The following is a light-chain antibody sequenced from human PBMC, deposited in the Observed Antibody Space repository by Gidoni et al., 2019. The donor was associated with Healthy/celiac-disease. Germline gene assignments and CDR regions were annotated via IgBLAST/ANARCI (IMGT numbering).Light chain of an antibody. CDR1: QSLLHSNGYNY. J-gene: IGKJ3*01. V-gene: IGKV2-28*01. Sequence: IVMTQSPLSLLVTPGEPASISCRSSQSLLHSNGYNYLDWYLQKPGQSPQLLIYLGSNRASGVPDRFSGSGSGTDFTLKISRVEAEDVGVYYCMQALQTPRTFGPGTKVDIK. CDR3: MQALQTPRT. CDR2: LGS.